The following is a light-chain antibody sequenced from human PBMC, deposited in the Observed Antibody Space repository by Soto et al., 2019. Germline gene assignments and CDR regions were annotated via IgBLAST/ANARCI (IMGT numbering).Light chain of an antibody. CDR3: QQSYSTPPFT. J-gene: IGKJ5*01. Sequence: DIQMSPSPSSLSAFVGGRVTITFRASQSISSYLNWYQQKPGKAPKLLIYAASSLQSGVPSRFSGSGSGTDFTLTISSLQPEDFATYYCQQSYSTPPFTFGQGTRLEIK. CDR2: AAS. V-gene: IGKV1-39*01. CDR1: QSISSY.